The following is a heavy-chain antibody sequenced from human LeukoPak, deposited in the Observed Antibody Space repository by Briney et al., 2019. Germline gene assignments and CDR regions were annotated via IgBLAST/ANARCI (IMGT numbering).Heavy chain of an antibody. CDR2: ISSSSSYI. J-gene: IGHJ4*02. Sequence: GGSLRLSCAASGFTFSSYSMNWVRQAPGKGLEWVSSISSSSSYIYYADSVKGRFTISRGNAKNSLYLQMNSLRAEDTAVYYCATVAGPRLYFDYWGQGTLVTVSS. V-gene: IGHV3-21*01. CDR1: GFTFSSYS. CDR3: ATVAGPRLYFDY.